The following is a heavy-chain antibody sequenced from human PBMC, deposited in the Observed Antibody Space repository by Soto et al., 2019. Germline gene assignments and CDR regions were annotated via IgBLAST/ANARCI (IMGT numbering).Heavy chain of an antibody. CDR1: GGSISSGGYL. CDR2: VYNSGRA. CDR3: ARMKDYYLFIDF. J-gene: IGHJ4*01. D-gene: IGHD3-10*01. Sequence: TLSLTCTVSGGSISSGGYLWTWIRQHPGKGLEWIGYVYNSGRADHNPSLKSRLTMSVDTSMKQFSMKLFSVTAADTAVYYCARMKDYYLFIDFWGPGTLVTAPQ. V-gene: IGHV4-31*03.